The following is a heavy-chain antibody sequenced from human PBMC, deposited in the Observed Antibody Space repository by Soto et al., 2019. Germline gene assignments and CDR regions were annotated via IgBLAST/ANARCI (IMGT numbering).Heavy chain of an antibody. J-gene: IGHJ6*04. CDR1: GGTFNRET. Sequence: QAQLVQSGAEVKKPGSSVKVSCKASGGTFNRETFSWVRQAPGQGLQWMGRIIPVLDLADYAQKFEGRVTLTADTSTTTVYLDRSGLGSDDTAVYYCARGGKLGGDLDVWGKGTPVIVSS. V-gene: IGHV1-69*02. D-gene: IGHD3-10*01. CDR2: IIPVLDLA. CDR3: ARGGKLGGDLDV.